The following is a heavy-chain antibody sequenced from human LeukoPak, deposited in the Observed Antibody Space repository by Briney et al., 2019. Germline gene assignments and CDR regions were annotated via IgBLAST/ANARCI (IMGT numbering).Heavy chain of an antibody. V-gene: IGHV3-64D*06. J-gene: IGHJ4*02. CDR3: ASPYSGYEYNFDH. D-gene: IGHD5-12*01. CDR2: ISSNGGST. Sequence: GSLRLSCSASGFTFSSYAMHWVRQAPGKGLEYVSSISSNGGSTYYADSVKGRFTISRDNSRNTLFLQMSSLRTEDTAVYYCASPYSGYEYNFDHWGQGTLVTVSS. CDR1: GFTFSSYA.